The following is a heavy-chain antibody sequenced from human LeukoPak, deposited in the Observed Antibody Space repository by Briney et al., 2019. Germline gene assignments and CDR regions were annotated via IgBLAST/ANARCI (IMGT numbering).Heavy chain of an antibody. D-gene: IGHD1-26*01. J-gene: IGHJ4*02. CDR2: IYYSGST. CDR3: ARGEWELLPYFDY. Sequence: SETLSLTCTVSGGSISSSSYYWGWIRQPPGKGLEWIGSIYYSGSTYYNPSLKSRVTISVDTSKNQFSLKLSSVTAADTAVYYCARGEWELLPYFDYWGQGTLVTVSS. V-gene: IGHV4-39*07. CDR1: GGSISSSSYY.